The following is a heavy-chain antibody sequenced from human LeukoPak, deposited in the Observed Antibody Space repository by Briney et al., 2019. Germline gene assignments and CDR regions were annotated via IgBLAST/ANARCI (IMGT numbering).Heavy chain of an antibody. V-gene: IGHV4-34*01. CDR3: VIVWFGATSLLHFCYRDL. D-gene: IGHD1-26*01. CDR1: GRSLSRYY. CDR2: HHHSGST. J-gene: IGHJ6*03. Sequence: SDTLSLICAVYGRSLSRYYWSWIRHHPTKGLECVGDHHHSGSTNYNPYLKSRVTISEDMSKHRFDLKVNSLTAAVSAMENCVIVWFGATSLLHFCYRDLGGKGNGDTVSS.